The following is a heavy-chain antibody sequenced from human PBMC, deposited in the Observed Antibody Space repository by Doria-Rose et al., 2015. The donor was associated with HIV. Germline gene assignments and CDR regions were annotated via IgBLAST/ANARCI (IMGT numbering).Heavy chain of an antibody. V-gene: IGHV4-31*03. D-gene: IGHD3-3*01. Sequence: TPSETLSLTCSVSGASVSSRGYYWNWIRQVPGKGLESLVYTYYTGTSDYSPSLKSRLNMAVDTSKNQFSLKLSFVTVADTAVYYCARMGSYRELDYWGQGAPGIVSA. CDR3: ARMGSYRELDY. CDR2: TYYTGTS. CDR1: GASVSSRGYY. J-gene: IGHJ4*02.